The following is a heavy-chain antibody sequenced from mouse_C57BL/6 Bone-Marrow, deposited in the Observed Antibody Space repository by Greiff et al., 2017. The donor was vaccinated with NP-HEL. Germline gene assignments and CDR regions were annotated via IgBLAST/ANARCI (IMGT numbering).Heavy chain of an antibody. CDR2: FHPYNDDT. V-gene: IGHV1-47*01. Sequence: QVQLQQSGAELVKPGASVKMSCKASGYTFTTYPIEWMKQSHGKCLEWIGNFHPYNDDTKYNEKFKGKATLTVEKSSSTVYLDLSRLTSDDSAVNYCGRSRNFVYAMGYWGRGTSVTVSA. CDR3: GRSRNFVYAMGY. CDR1: GYTFTTYP. D-gene: IGHD1-1*01. J-gene: IGHJ4*01.